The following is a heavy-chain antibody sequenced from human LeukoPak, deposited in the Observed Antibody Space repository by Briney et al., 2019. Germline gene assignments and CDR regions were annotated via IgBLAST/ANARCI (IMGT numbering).Heavy chain of an antibody. D-gene: IGHD3-22*01. V-gene: IGHV1-46*01. CDR1: GYTFTSYY. Sequence: GASVKVSCKASGYTFTSYYMHWVRQAPGQGLEWMGIINPSGGSTSYAQKFQGRVAMTRDTSTSTVYMELSSLRSEDTAVYYCARDQRDYYDSSGYALGYWGQGTLVTVSS. J-gene: IGHJ4*02. CDR3: ARDQRDYYDSSGYALGY. CDR2: INPSGGST.